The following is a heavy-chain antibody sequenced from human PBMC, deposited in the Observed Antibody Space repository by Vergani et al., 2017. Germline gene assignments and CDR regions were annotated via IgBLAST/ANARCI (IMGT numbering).Heavy chain of an antibody. D-gene: IGHD5-18*01. J-gene: IGHJ5*02. V-gene: IGHV3-7*02. CDR1: GFTFSGSA. CDR3: ARAGGYSYGLRWFDP. CDR2: IKQDGSEK. Sequence: EVQLVESGGGLVQPGGSLKLSCAASGFTFSGSAMHWVRQASGKGLEWVANIKQDGSEKYYVDSVKGRFTISRDNAKNSLYLQMNSLRAEDTAVYYCARAGGYSYGLRWFDPWGQGTLVTVSS.